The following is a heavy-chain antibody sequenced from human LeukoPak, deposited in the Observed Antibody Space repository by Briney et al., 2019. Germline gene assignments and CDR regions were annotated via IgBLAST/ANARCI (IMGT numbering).Heavy chain of an antibody. CDR1: GFSISSYY. J-gene: IGHJ3*02. Sequence: KSSETLSLTCTVSGFSISSYYWSWIRQPAGKGLEWIGRIYTSGSTNYNPSLKSRVTMSVDTSKNQFSLKLSSVTAADTAMYYCAREQIPMGRGVIMTEAFDIWGQGTMVTVSS. CDR3: AREQIPMGRGVIMTEAFDI. D-gene: IGHD3-10*01. CDR2: IYTSGST. V-gene: IGHV4-4*07.